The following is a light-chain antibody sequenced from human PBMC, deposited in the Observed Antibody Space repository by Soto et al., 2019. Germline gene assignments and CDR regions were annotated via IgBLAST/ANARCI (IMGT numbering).Light chain of an antibody. CDR2: GAT. Sequence: DLQMTPSPSSVSESVGGSVTITCRACQGITVWLAWYQQRPGKAPKLLIYGATGLQSADPSSFRLVGSATYFTVSTTNLQPEDFATYYCQQSHTFPFTFGPGTKVYV. V-gene: IGKV1D-12*01. CDR1: QGITVW. CDR3: QQSHTFPFT. J-gene: IGKJ3*01.